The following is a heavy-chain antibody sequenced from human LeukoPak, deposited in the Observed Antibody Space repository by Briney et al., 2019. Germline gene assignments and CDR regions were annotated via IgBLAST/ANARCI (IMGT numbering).Heavy chain of an antibody. CDR2: IYTSGST. J-gene: IGHJ6*03. D-gene: IGHD3-3*01. Sequence: SETLSLTCTVSGGSISSYYWSWIRQPAGKGLEWIGRIYTSGSTNYNPSLKSRVTISVDTSKNQFSLKLSSVTAADAAVYYCARQRFLEWLKYYYMDVWGKGTTVTVSS. CDR3: ARQRFLEWLKYYYMDV. V-gene: IGHV4-4*07. CDR1: GGSISSYY.